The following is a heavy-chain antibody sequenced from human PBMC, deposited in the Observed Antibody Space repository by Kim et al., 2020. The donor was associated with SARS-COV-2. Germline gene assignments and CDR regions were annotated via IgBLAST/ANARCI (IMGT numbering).Heavy chain of an antibody. J-gene: IGHJ4*02. CDR3: AKSNGIFDY. D-gene: IGHD2-8*01. CDR1: GFTFTSYA. CDR2: ISASGGST. V-gene: IGHV3-23*01. Sequence: GGSLRLSCAASGFTFTSYAMTWVRQAPGKGLEWVSAISASGGSTYYADSVKGRFTISRDNSKNTLYLQMNSLRAEDTAVYYCAKSNGIFDYWGQGTLVTVSS.